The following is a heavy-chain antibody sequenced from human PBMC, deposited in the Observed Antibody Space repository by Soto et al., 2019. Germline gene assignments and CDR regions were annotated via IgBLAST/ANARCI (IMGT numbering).Heavy chain of an antibody. CDR2: IYYSGST. CDR3: ARAGYSGSYGDYHGMDV. CDR1: GGSISSYY. D-gene: IGHD1-26*01. V-gene: IGHV4-59*01. Sequence: SETLSLTCTVSGGSISSYYWSWIRQPPGKGLEWIGYIYYSGSTNYNPSLKSRVTISVDTSKNQFSLKLSSVTAADTAVYYCARAGYSGSYGDYHGMDVWGQGTTVTVSS. J-gene: IGHJ6*02.